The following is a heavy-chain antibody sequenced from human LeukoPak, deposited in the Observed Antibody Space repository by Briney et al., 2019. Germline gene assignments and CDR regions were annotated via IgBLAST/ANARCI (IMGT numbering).Heavy chain of an antibody. D-gene: IGHD1-26*01. Sequence: GGSLRLSCAASGLTVSTYHMNSVRQAPGKGLGWASYITRDSATIYYADSVKGRFTSNRDNAKNSLYLQMNSRGDRRTSMSDCVRRQVGANPFDRWGEETGVSVS. J-gene: IGHJ4*02. CDR1: GLTVSTYH. CDR3: VRRQVGANPFDR. V-gene: IGHV3-48*02. CDR2: ITRDSATI.